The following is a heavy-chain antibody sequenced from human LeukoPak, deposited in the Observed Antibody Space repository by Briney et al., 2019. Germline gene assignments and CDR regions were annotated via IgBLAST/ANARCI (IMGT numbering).Heavy chain of an antibody. CDR1: GYSFTSYW. J-gene: IGHJ6*03. CDR2: IYPGDSDT. D-gene: IGHD2-15*01. Sequence: GESLKISCKGSGYSFTSYWIGWVRQMPGKGLEWMGIIYPGDSDTRYSPSFQGQVTISADKSISTAYLQWSSLKASDTAMYYCARHPQGYCSGGSCYSGFYYYYMDVWGKGTTVTVSS. CDR3: ARHPQGYCSGGSCYSGFYYYYMDV. V-gene: IGHV5-51*01.